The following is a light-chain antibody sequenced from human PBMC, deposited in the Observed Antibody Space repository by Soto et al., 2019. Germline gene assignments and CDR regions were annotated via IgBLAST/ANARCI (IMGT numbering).Light chain of an antibody. CDR2: DVS. J-gene: IGLJ2*01. CDR3: SSYSSSSTPVV. CDR1: SSDVGGYNY. Sequence: QSALTQPASVSGSPGQSITISCTGTSSDVGGYNYVSWYQQHPGKAPKLMIYDVSNRTSGVSNRFSDSKSGNTASLTISGLQAEDEADYYCSSYSSSSTPVVFGGGTKVTVL. V-gene: IGLV2-14*01.